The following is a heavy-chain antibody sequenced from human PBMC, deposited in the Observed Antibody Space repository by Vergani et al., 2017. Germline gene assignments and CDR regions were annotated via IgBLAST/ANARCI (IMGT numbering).Heavy chain of an antibody. CDR2: IHTGGST. Sequence: QVKLQESGPGLLKPSQTLALTCTVSGESIRSGSHYWSWIRQPAGKGPEWIGHIHTGGSTDLNPSFKSRVSISVDTSKSQFSLNLRSVTAADTAIYYCAXIGPYFHDSRIDYWGQGRLVTVSS. CDR3: AXIGPYFHDSRIDY. J-gene: IGHJ4*02. V-gene: IGHV4-61*02. CDR1: GESIRSGSHY. D-gene: IGHD3-22*01.